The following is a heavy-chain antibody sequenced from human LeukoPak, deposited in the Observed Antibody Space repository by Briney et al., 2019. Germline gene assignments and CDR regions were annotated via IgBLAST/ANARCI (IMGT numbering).Heavy chain of an antibody. CDR3: ARLFSRGWPYYYGLGA. J-gene: IGHJ6*02. CDR2: VYYGGDV. V-gene: IGHV4-39*01. D-gene: IGHD6-19*01. Sequence: SETLSLTCTVSGGSIDSSGSYWGWIRQPPGKGLEWIGYVYYGGDVYYNPSLKSRVTISADLSKNQFSLSLISVTAADTALYYCARLFSRGWPYYYGLGAWGQGTTVTVSS. CDR1: GGSIDSSGSY.